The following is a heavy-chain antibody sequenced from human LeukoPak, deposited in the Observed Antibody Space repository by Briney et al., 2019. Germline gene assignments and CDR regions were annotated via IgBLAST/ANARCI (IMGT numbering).Heavy chain of an antibody. CDR1: GFTFSNYW. CDR3: ATDSSSRIQLWTPLKY. J-gene: IGHJ4*02. Sequence: GGSLRLSCAASGFTFSNYWMHWVRQAPGRGLVWVARISGDGTTTTYADSVKDRFTISRDNPKNTLYLQMNSLRPEDTAVYYCATDSSSRIQLWTPLKYWGQGTLVTVSS. V-gene: IGHV3-74*01. D-gene: IGHD5-18*01. CDR2: ISGDGTTT.